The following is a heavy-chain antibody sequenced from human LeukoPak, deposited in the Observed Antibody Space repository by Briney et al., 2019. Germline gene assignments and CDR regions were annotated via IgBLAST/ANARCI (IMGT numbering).Heavy chain of an antibody. V-gene: IGHV3-23*01. CDR3: ARRAGAYSHPYDY. J-gene: IGHJ4*02. CDR1: RFTFPNYA. Sequence: GGSLRLSCAASRFTFPNYAMSWVRQAPGKGLQWVSYISGYGASTFYADSVKGRFTISRDNSKNTLYLQMNSLRAEDTAVYYCARRAGAYSHPYDYWGQGTLVTVSS. D-gene: IGHD4/OR15-4a*01. CDR2: ISGYGAST.